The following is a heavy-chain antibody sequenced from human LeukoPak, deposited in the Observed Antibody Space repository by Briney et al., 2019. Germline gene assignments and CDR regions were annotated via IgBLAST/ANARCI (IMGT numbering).Heavy chain of an antibody. CDR1: GFTFSSYW. D-gene: IGHD3-22*01. V-gene: IGHV3-7*01. J-gene: IGHJ4*02. CDR2: IKQDGSEK. CDR3: ARCGYYDSSGYYPLYFDY. Sequence: GGSLRLSCAPSGFTFSSYWMSWVRQAPGKGLEWVANIKQDGSEKYYVDSVKGRFTISRDNAKNSLYLQMNSLRAEDTAVYYCARCGYYDSSGYYPLYFDYWGQGTLVTVSS.